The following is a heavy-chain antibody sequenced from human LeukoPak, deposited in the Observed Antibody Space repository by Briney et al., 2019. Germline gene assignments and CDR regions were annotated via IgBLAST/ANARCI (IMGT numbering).Heavy chain of an antibody. V-gene: IGHV3-21*01. CDR2: ISSSSCYI. D-gene: IGHD3-9*01. CDR3: ARANPSYYDILTGTNLPAFDI. J-gene: IGHJ3*02. Sequence: GGSLRLSCAASGFTFSSYSMNWVRQAPGKGLEWVSSISSSSCYIYYADSVKGRFTISRDNAKNSLYLQMNSLRAEDTAVYYCARANPSYYDILTGTNLPAFDIWGQGTMVTVSS. CDR1: GFTFSSYS.